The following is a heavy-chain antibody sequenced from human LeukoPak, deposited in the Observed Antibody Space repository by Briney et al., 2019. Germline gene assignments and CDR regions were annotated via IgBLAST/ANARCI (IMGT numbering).Heavy chain of an antibody. V-gene: IGHV1-18*01. Sequence: ASVKVSCKASGCTFTSYGISWVRQAPGQGLEWMGWISAYNGNTNYAQKLQGRVTMTTDTSTSTAYMELRSLRSDDTAVYYCARFVPSGSSGHYYKNWFDPWGQGTLVTVSS. CDR1: GCTFTSYG. D-gene: IGHD3-22*01. CDR3: ARFVPSGSSGHYYKNWFDP. CDR2: ISAYNGNT. J-gene: IGHJ5*02.